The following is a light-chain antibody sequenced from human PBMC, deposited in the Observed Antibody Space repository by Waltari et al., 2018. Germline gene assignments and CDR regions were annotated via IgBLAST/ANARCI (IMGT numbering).Light chain of an antibody. CDR3: QQLNSYPPSIT. J-gene: IGKJ5*01. CDR2: AAS. CDR1: QGISSY. Sequence: IQLTQFPSSLSASVGDRVTITCRASQGISSYLAWYQQKPGKAPNLLIYAASILQSGVPSRFSGSGSGTDFTLTISSLQPEDFATYYCQQLNSYPPSITFGQGTRLEIK. V-gene: IGKV1-9*01.